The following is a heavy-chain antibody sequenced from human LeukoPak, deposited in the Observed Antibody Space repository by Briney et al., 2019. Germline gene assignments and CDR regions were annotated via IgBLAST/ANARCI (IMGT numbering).Heavy chain of an antibody. CDR3: AKDTPQRSARGYYYYMDA. Sequence: GGSLRLSCAASGFTFSSYAMSWVRQAPGKGLEWVSAISGSGGSTYYADSVKGRFTISRDNSKNTLYLQMNSLRAEDTAVYYCAKDTPQRSARGYYYYMDAWGKGTTATVSS. CDR1: GFTFSSYA. V-gene: IGHV3-23*01. J-gene: IGHJ6*03. D-gene: IGHD6-25*01. CDR2: ISGSGGST.